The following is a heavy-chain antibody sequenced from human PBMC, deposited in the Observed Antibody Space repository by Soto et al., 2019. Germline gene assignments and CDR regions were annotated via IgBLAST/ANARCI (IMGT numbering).Heavy chain of an antibody. CDR2: ISSSGSTM. Sequence: ELQLVESGGGLVQPGGSLRLSCAASGFTFSNYEMNWVRRAPGKGLEWVSYISSSGSTMYYAESVKGRFTISRDNAKNSLYLQMSSLRAEDTAVYYCARERTPDAFDIWGQGTMVTVSS. J-gene: IGHJ3*02. CDR1: GFTFSNYE. D-gene: IGHD2-15*01. V-gene: IGHV3-48*03. CDR3: ARERTPDAFDI.